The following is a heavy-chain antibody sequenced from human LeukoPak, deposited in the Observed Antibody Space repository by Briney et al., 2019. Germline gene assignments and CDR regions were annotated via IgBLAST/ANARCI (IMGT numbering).Heavy chain of an antibody. D-gene: IGHD6-6*01. Sequence: GGSLRLSCAASGFTFSSYDMHWVRQATGKGLEWVSAIGTAGYTYYPGSVKGRFTIPRGNAKNSLYLQMNSLGAGDTAVYYCARGGSSSTLFIDYWGQGTLVTVSS. CDR2: IGTAGYT. J-gene: IGHJ4*02. V-gene: IGHV3-13*01. CDR3: ARGGSSSTLFIDY. CDR1: GFTFSSYD.